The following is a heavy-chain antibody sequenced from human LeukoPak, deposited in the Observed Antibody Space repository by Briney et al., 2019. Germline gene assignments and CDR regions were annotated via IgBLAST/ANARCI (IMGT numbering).Heavy chain of an antibody. CDR3: ARDQTLRYFDWPYYYYGMDV. Sequence: ASVKVSCKASGYTFTGYYMHWVRQAPGQGLEWMGWINPNSGGTNYAQKFQGWVTMTRDTSISTAYMELSRLRSDDTAVYYCARDQTLRYFDWPYYYYGMDVWGTGTTVTVSS. V-gene: IGHV1-2*04. CDR2: INPNSGGT. J-gene: IGHJ6*04. D-gene: IGHD3-9*01. CDR1: GYTFTGYY.